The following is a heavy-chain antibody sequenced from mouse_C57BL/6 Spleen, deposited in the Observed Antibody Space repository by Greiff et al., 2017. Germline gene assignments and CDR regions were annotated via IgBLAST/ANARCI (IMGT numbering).Heavy chain of an antibody. CDR3: ARFYDYDGYAMDY. Sequence: EVQLVESGGGLVKPGGSLKLSCAASGFTFSDYGMPWVRQAPEKGLEWVAYISSGSSTIYYADTVKGRFTISRDNAKNTLFLQMTSLRSEDTAMYYCARFYDYDGYAMDYWGQGTSVTVSS. J-gene: IGHJ4*01. CDR1: GFTFSDYG. CDR2: ISSGSSTI. D-gene: IGHD2-4*01. V-gene: IGHV5-17*01.